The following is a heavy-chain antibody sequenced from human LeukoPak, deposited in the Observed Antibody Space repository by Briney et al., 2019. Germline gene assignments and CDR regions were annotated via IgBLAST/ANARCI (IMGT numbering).Heavy chain of an antibody. D-gene: IGHD6-19*01. CDR3: ARRQYWYAD. CDR2: IYYSGST. CDR1: GGSISSYY. V-gene: IGHV4-59*08. Sequence: SSETLSLTCTVSGGSISSYYWSWIRQPPGKGLEWIGYIYYSGSTNYNPSLKSRVTISVDTSKNQFSLKLSSVTAADTAVYYCARRQYWYADWGQGTLVTVSS. J-gene: IGHJ5*02.